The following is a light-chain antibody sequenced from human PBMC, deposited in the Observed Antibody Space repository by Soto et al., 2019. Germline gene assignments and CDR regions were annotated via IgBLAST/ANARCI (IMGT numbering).Light chain of an antibody. CDR1: QSISSSF. CDR3: HQYVTSSWT. CDR2: GAS. V-gene: IGKV3-20*01. J-gene: IGKJ1*01. Sequence: EIVLTQSPGTLSLSPGERATLSCRASQSISSSFLAWYQQRPGQSPRLIIYGASSRATGIPDRFSGSGSGTDFTLTISRLDLEDSAFYYCHQYVTSSWTFGQGTKVDIK.